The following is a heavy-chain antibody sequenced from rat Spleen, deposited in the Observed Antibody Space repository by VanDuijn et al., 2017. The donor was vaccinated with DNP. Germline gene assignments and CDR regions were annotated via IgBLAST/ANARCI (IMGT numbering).Heavy chain of an antibody. CDR1: GFTFSSFP. J-gene: IGHJ4*01. Sequence: EVQLVETGGGLVQPGRSLKLSCAASGFTFSSFPLACVRQAPTKGLEWVATISPSGGSTYYRDSVKGRFTISRDNAKSTLYLQMDSLRSEDTATYYCARWPGYNPPYAMDAWGQGTSVTVSS. D-gene: IGHD1-4*01. V-gene: IGHV5-46*01. CDR2: ISPSGGST. CDR3: ARWPGYNPPYAMDA.